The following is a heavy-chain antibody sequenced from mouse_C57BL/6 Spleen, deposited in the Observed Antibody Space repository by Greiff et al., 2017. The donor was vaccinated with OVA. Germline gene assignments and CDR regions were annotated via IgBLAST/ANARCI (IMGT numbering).Heavy chain of an antibody. V-gene: IGHV1-5*01. CDR2: IYPGNSDT. Sequence: EVQLQQSGTVLARPGASVKMSCKTSGYTFTSYWMHWVKQRPGQGLEWIGAIYPGNSDTSYNQKFKGKAKLTAVTSASTAYMELSSLTNEDSAVYYCTTIYYGYDDGDYFDYWGQGTTLTVSS. CDR1: GYTFTSYW. CDR3: TTIYYGYDDGDYFDY. J-gene: IGHJ2*01. D-gene: IGHD2-2*01.